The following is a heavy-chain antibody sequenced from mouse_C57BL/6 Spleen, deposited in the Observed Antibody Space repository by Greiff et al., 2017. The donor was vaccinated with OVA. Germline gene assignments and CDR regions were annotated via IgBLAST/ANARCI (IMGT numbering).Heavy chain of an antibody. D-gene: IGHD2-14*01. CDR1: GYTFSSYW. J-gene: IGHJ2*01. Sequence: QVQLQQPGAELVKPGASVKLSCKASGYTFSSYWMQWVTQRPGQGLEWIGEIDPSDSYTNCRQKFKGNDTLTVESSSWTAYMQLSSLTSEDSAVFDWARGHYKYGVVLEYWGQGTNHTVTS. V-gene: IGHV1-50*01. CDR2: IDPSDSYT. CDR3: ARGHYKYGVVLEY.